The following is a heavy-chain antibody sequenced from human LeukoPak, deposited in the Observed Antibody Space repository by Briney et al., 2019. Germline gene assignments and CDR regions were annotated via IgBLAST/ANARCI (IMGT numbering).Heavy chain of an antibody. CDR3: ARDLMVQSGAFDI. V-gene: IGHV3-53*04. Sequence: GGSLRLSCAASGFTVSSNYMSWVRRAPGKGLEWVSVIYSGGSTYYADSVKGRFTVSRHNSKNTLYHQMNSLRAEDTAVYYCARDLMVQSGAFDIWGQGTMVTVSS. CDR2: IYSGGST. D-gene: IGHD3-10*01. CDR1: GFTVSSNY. J-gene: IGHJ3*02.